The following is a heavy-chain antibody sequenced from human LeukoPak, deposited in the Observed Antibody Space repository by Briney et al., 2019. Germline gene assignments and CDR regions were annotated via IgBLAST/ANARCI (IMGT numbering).Heavy chain of an antibody. J-gene: IGHJ6*02. Sequence: ASVKVSCKASVYTFTSYAISWVRQAPGQGLEWMGWISAYTGNTNYAQNVQGRVTMTTDTSTTTAYMELRSLRSDDTGMYYCARESSSGWGDNYYYGMDVWGPGATVTVS. CDR2: ISAYTGNT. CDR3: ARESSSGWGDNYYYGMDV. CDR1: VYTFTSYA. D-gene: IGHD6-19*01. V-gene: IGHV1-18*01.